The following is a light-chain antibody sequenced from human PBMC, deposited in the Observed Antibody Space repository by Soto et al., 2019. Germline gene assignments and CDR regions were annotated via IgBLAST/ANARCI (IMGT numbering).Light chain of an antibody. Sequence: QSVLTQPASVSASPGQSITISCTGTSSDLGTYDDVSWYRQHPGKAPKLLIYEVTNRPSGVSNRFSGSKSGNSASLTISGLQAEDEADYYCSSYTISSTYVFGSGTKLTVL. CDR1: SSDLGTYDD. CDR2: EVT. V-gene: IGLV2-14*01. CDR3: SSYTISSTYV. J-gene: IGLJ1*01.